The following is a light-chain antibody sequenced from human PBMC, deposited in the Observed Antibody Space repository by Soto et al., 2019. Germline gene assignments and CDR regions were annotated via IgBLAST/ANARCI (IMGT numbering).Light chain of an antibody. CDR1: QSVSKT. CDR2: DAA. CDR3: QQRSNWPPNT. Sequence: EIVLTQSPATLSLSPGERATLSCRASQSVSKTLAWYQQRPGQAPRLLIYDAANRATGIPARFSGSGSGTDFTLTISSLEPEDFAVYYCQQRSNWPPNTFGQGTRLEI. J-gene: IGKJ5*01. V-gene: IGKV3-11*01.